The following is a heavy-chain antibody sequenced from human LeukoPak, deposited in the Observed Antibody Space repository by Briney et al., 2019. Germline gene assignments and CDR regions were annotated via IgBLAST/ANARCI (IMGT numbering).Heavy chain of an antibody. V-gene: IGHV1-69*04. Sequence: ASVKVSCKASGGTFSSYAISWVRQAPGQGLEWMGRIIPILGIANYAQKFQGRVTITADKSTSTAYMELSSLRSEDTAVYYCARRGDGYNSHFGYWGQGTLVTVSS. CDR1: GGTFSSYA. D-gene: IGHD5-24*01. J-gene: IGHJ4*02. CDR3: ARRGDGYNSHFGY. CDR2: IIPILGIA.